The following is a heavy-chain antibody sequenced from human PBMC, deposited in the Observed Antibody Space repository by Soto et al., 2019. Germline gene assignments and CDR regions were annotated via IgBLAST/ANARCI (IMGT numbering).Heavy chain of an antibody. CDR3: ANQSVPGTYYNVGCGGLIDY. J-gene: IGHJ4*02. CDR2: ISFDGRNT. V-gene: IGHV3-30*18. CDR1: GFTFNNYG. D-gene: IGHD3-10*01. Sequence: QVQLVESGGGVVQPGRSLRLSCAASGFTFNNYGMHWVRQAPGKGLEWVVVISFDGRNTYYADSVKGRFAISRDNSMITPLLIMLSLRAEDTAVYYCANQSVPGTYYNVGCGGLIDYWGQGTLVTVSS.